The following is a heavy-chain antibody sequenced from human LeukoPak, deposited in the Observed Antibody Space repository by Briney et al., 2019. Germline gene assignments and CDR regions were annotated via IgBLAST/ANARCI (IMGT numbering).Heavy chain of an antibody. CDR2: IKQDGSEK. Sequence: GGSLRLSCAASGFTFSRYWMSWVRQAPGKGLEWVANIKQDGSEKYYVDSVKGRFTISRDNAKNSLYLQMNSLRAEDTAVYYCARDPGYYDSSGYYYEDAFDIWGQGTMVTVSS. D-gene: IGHD3-22*01. J-gene: IGHJ3*02. V-gene: IGHV3-7*01. CDR1: GFTFSRYW. CDR3: ARDPGYYDSSGYYYEDAFDI.